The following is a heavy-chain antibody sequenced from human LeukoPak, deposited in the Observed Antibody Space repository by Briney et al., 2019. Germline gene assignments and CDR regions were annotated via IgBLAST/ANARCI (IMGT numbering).Heavy chain of an antibody. D-gene: IGHD3-10*01. Sequence: KPGGSLLLSCAASGFTFSNYGMNWVRPAPGKGLEWVSFTDTSGRYVYYGDSVKGRFTISRDNAKNLLFLQMNGLRAEDTALYYCARGRSITLLRGVAMSDGFDIWGQGAMVAVSS. CDR3: ARGRSITLLRGVAMSDGFDI. CDR1: GFTFSNYG. V-gene: IGHV3-21*06. CDR2: TDTSGRYV. J-gene: IGHJ3*02.